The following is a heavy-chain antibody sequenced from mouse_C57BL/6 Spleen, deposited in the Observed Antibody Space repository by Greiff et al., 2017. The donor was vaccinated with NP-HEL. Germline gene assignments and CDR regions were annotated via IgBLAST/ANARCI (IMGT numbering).Heavy chain of an antibody. D-gene: IGHD1-1*01. CDR3: ARAPPSYYGSSEGYYAMDY. CDR2: IDPANGNT. CDR1: GFNIKNTY. V-gene: IGHV14-3*01. J-gene: IGHJ4*01. Sequence: VQLQQSVAELVRPGASVKLSCTASGFNIKNTYMHWVKQRPEQGLEWIGRIDPANGNTKYAPKFQGKATITADTSANTAYLQLSSLTSEDTAIYYCARAPPSYYGSSEGYYAMDYWGQGTSVTVSS.